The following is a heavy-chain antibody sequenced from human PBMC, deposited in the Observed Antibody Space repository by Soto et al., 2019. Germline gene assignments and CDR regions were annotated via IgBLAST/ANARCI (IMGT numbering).Heavy chain of an antibody. D-gene: IGHD4-17*01. CDR2: IYYSGST. V-gene: IGHV4-30-4*01. J-gene: IGHJ4*02. CDR3: ARDRSRDYGGSDY. Sequence: QVQLQESGPGLVKPSQTLSLTCTVSGGSISSGDYYWNWFRQPPGKGLEWIGYIYYSGSTYYNPSLKSRVTISVDTSKNQFSLKLSSVTAADTAVYYCARDRSRDYGGSDYWGQGTLVTVSS. CDR1: GGSISSGDYY.